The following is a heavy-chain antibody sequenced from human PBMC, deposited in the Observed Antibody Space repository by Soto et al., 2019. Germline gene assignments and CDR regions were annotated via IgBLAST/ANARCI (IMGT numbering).Heavy chain of an antibody. CDR3: YFDL. Sequence: SETLSLTCTVSGDSINGPFWTWIRQPPGKGLEWIGNIHYSGNTNYNPSLKSRLTISLDSLRPEDTAIYYCAREGVTNYTDYYFDLWGHGALVTVSS. CDR1: GDSINGPF. D-gene: IGHD3-10*01. J-gene: IGHJ4*01. CDR2: IHYSGNT. V-gene: IGHV4-59*11.